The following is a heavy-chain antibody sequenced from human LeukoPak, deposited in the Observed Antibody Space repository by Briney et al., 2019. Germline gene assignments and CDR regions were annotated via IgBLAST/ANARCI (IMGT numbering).Heavy chain of an antibody. CDR2: IYYSGST. CDR1: GGSISSSSYY. CDR3: VRDSGSYVDY. J-gene: IGHJ4*02. Sequence: SETLSLTCTVSGGSISSSSYYWAWIRQPPGKGLEWIGSIYYSGSTYYNPSLKSRVTISVDTSKNQFSLKLSSVTAADTAVYYCVRDSGSYVDYWGQGTLVTVSS. V-gene: IGHV4-39*01. D-gene: IGHD3-10*01.